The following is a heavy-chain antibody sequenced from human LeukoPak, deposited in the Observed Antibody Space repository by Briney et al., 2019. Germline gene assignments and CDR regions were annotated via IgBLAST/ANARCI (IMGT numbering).Heavy chain of an antibody. CDR2: IYNSANY. CDR3: ARRFSSRSDGNGYYYGHDAFDV. J-gene: IGHJ3*01. Sequence: SETLSLTCSVSGDSISSSYWSWIRQPPGKGPGWIGNIYNSANYNYNPSLQSRVTMSVDTSKSQFSLQLTSVNAADTAVYYCARRFSSRSDGNGYYYGHDAFDVWGQGTLVTVSS. D-gene: IGHD3-22*01. V-gene: IGHV4-59*08. CDR1: GDSISSSY.